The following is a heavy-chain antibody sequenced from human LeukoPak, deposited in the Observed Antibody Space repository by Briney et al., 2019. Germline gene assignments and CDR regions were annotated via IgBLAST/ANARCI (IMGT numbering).Heavy chain of an antibody. CDR2: IYWDDDK. D-gene: IGHD5-12*01. Sequence: TLSLTCSVSGGSIGTYYWSWIRQPPGKALEWLALIYWDDDKRYSPSLKSRLTITKDTSKNQVVLTMTNMDPVDTATYYCAHHADDATFYYWGQGTLVTVSS. V-gene: IGHV2-5*08. J-gene: IGHJ4*02. CDR1: GGSIGTYYWS. CDR3: AHHADDATFYY.